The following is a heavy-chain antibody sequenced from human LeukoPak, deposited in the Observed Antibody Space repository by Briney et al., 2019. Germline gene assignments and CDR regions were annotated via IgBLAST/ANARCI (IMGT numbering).Heavy chain of an antibody. CDR1: GGSFSGYY. D-gene: IGHD3-10*01. J-gene: IGHJ4*02. Sequence: PSETLSLTCAASGGSFSGYYWSWIRQPPGKGLEWIGEINHSGSTNYNPSLKSRVTISVDTSKNQFSLKLSSVTAADTAVYYCARVHYGSGSYLSLDFDYWGQGTLVTVSS. CDR3: ARVHYGSGSYLSLDFDY. V-gene: IGHV4-34*01. CDR2: INHSGST.